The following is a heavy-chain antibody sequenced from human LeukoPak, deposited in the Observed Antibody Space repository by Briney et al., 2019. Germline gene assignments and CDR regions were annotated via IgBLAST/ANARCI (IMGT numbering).Heavy chain of an antibody. J-gene: IGHJ4*02. D-gene: IGHD6-13*01. Sequence: SETLSLTCTVSGGSISSGGYYWSGIRQHPGKGLEWIGYIYYSGSTYYNPSLKSRVTISVDTSKNQFSLKLSSVTAADTAVYYCARVIAAAGAFDYWGQGTLVTVSS. CDR3: ARVIAAAGAFDY. CDR2: IYYSGST. CDR1: GGSISSGGYY. V-gene: IGHV4-31*03.